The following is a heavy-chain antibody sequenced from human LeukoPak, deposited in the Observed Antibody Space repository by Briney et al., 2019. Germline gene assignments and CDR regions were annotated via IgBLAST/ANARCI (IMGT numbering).Heavy chain of an antibody. CDR2: IVSDGSST. CDR3: AREVRLVVDYFDY. Sequence: PGGSLRLSCAASGFTFSGHWMHWVRQAPGKGLVWVSRIVSDGSSTSYADSVKGRFTISRDNAKNTLYLQMNSLRAEDTAVYYCAREVRLVVDYFDYWSQGTLVTVSS. V-gene: IGHV3-74*01. CDR1: GFTFSGHW. J-gene: IGHJ4*02. D-gene: IGHD2-15*01.